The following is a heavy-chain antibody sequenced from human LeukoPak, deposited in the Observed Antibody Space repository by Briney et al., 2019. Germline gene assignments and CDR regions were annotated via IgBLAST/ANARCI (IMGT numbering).Heavy chain of an antibody. CDR2: IYHSGST. D-gene: IGHD6-25*01. CDR3: ARQGGGFWYFDL. V-gene: IGHV4-59*08. CDR1: GGSISTYY. J-gene: IGHJ2*01. Sequence: SETLSLTCTLSGGSISTYYWSWIRQPPGKGLEWIGYIYHSGSTNYNPSLKSRVTISVDTSKNQFSLKLSSVTAADTAVYYCARQGGGFWYFDLWGRGTLVTVSS.